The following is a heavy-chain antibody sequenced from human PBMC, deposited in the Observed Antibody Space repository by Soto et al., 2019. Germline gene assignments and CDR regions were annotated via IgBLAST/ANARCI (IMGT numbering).Heavy chain of an antibody. D-gene: IGHD3-22*01. CDR2: TSGSGGST. CDR1: GFTFSSYA. V-gene: IGHV3-23*01. Sequence: PGGSLRLSCAASGFTFSSYAMSWVRQAPGKGLEWVSATSGSGGSTYYADSVKGRFTISRDNSKNTLYLQMNSLRAEDTAVYYGWKDLLSVNTMIVVVPRPYYYYGMDVWGQGTMVTVSS. J-gene: IGHJ6*02. CDR3: WKDLLSVNTMIVVVPRPYYYYGMDV.